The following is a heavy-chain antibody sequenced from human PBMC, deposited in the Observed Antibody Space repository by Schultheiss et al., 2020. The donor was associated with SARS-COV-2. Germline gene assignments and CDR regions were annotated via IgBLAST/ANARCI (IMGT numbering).Heavy chain of an antibody. V-gene: IGHV3-53*01. CDR2: IYSGGST. Sequence: GGSLRLSCAASGFTFTNAWMNWVRQAPGKGLEWVSVIYSGGSTYYADSVKGRFTISRDNSKNTLYLQMNSLRAEDTAVYYCTRDLGFWGQGTLVTVSS. J-gene: IGHJ4*02. CDR1: GFTFTNAW. D-gene: IGHD3-16*01. CDR3: TRDLGF.